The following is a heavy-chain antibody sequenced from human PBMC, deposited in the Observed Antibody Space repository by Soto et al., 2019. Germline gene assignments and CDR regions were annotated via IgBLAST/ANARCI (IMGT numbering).Heavy chain of an antibody. CDR1: GYTFTAYY. J-gene: IGHJ6*01. Sequence: QVQLVQSGAEVKEPGDSVRVSCEASGYTFTAYYIHWVRQAPGQGLEWMGWINPKFGDTTYAQDFQGRVSMTRDMSISTVYMELSSLTSYETAIYYCARNMDYYYGRGSGNGHGVWGQGTTVTVFS. CDR3: ARNMDYYYGRGSGNGHGV. CDR2: INPKFGDT. D-gene: IGHD3-10*02. V-gene: IGHV1-2*02.